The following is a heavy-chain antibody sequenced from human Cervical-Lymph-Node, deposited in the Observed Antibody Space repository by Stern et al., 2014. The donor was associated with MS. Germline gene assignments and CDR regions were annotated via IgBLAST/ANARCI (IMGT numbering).Heavy chain of an antibody. CDR2: INTSGGSR. D-gene: IGHD6-19*01. CDR3: AREVAGHRLGMMDV. Sequence: VQLVESGAEVKKPRASVKVSCKASGNTFTSYQMHWVRQIPGQGLEWMGIINTSGGSRSYAQKFQGRVTMTRDTSTSTVYMELSSLRSEDTAVYYCAREVAGHRLGMMDVWGQGTTVTVSS. CDR1: GNTFTSYQ. V-gene: IGHV1-46*01. J-gene: IGHJ6*02.